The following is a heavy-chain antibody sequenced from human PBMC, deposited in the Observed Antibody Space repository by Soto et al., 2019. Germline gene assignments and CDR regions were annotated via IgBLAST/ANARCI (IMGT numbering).Heavy chain of an antibody. D-gene: IGHD2-15*01. Sequence: PSETLSLTCTVSGGSISSGGYYWSWIRQHPGKGLEWIGYIYYSGSTYYNPSLKSRVTISVDTSKNQFSLKLSSVTAADTAVYYCARGSGYCSGGSCYSAYYYYMDVWGKGTTVTVSS. V-gene: IGHV4-31*03. CDR2: IYYSGST. CDR3: ARGSGYCSGGSCYSAYYYYMDV. CDR1: GGSISSGGYY. J-gene: IGHJ6*03.